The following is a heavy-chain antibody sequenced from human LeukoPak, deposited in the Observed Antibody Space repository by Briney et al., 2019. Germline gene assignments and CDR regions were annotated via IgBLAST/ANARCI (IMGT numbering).Heavy chain of an antibody. CDR1: GFTVSNNY. CDR2: IYSGGST. J-gene: IGHJ4*02. CDR3: ARGLRGYKYGSDY. D-gene: IGHD5-18*01. Sequence: PGGSLRLSCAASGFTVSNNYMSWVPQAPGKGLEWVSLIYSGGSTYYADSVKGRFTISRDNSMNTLYLQMNSLRAEDTAMYYCARGLRGYKYGSDYWGQGTLVTVSS. V-gene: IGHV3-53*01.